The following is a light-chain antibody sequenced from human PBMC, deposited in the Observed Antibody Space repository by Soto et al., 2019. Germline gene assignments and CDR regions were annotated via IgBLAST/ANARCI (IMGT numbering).Light chain of an antibody. CDR1: QNVDSSY. CDR2: DAS. Sequence: QSPVTLSLSPRDRATLSWRASQNVDSSYLAWYQQKPGQTPKLLIYDASTMATDIPARFSGGGSGTDFTLTISRLEPDDFAVYYCQHFSSYSHTFGGGTKVDI. CDR3: QHFSSYSHT. J-gene: IGKJ4*01. V-gene: IGKV3-20*01.